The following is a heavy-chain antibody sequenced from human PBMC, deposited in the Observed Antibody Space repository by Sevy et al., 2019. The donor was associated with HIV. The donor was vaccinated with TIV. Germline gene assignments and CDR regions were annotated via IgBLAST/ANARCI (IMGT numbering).Heavy chain of an antibody. CDR3: STDPLIALLVADGMAV. CDR1: GFTFYYAW. CDR2: IKSKADGGTT. V-gene: IGHV3-15*01. Sequence: GGSLRLSCAASGFTFYYAWMSWVRQAPGKGLEWVGRIKSKADGGTTEYAAAVKGRFTISRDDSKNTLYLQMNSLKTEDTAIYYCSTDPLIALLVADGMAVWGQGTTVTGSS. D-gene: IGHD3-10*01. J-gene: IGHJ6*02.